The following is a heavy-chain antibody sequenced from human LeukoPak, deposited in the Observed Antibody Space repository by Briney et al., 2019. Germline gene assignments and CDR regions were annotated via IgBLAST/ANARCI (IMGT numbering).Heavy chain of an antibody. Sequence: PGGSLRLSCAVSGFTFSNHWMTWVRQAPGKGLEWVANIKQDGSEKYYVDSVKGRFTISRDNAKNSLYLQMNSLRVEDTAVYYCARPASRVFAYWGQGTLATVSS. V-gene: IGHV3-7*01. CDR2: IKQDGSEK. CDR3: ARPASRVFAY. J-gene: IGHJ4*02. CDR1: GFTFSNHW.